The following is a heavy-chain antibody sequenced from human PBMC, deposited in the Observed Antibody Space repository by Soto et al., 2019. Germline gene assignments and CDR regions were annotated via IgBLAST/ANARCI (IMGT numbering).Heavy chain of an antibody. CDR1: GFALSTSGVG. Sequence: SGPTLVNPTQTLTLTCTFSGFALSTSGVGVGWIRQAPGKALEWIALIYWNDDKRYSPSLKSRLTITKDTSKNQVVLTMPNMDPVDTAIYYCAHGTYTRSGQACFDYWGQGTLVTVSS. V-gene: IGHV2-5*01. CDR3: AHGTYTRSGQACFDY. D-gene: IGHD6-13*01. CDR2: IYWNDDK. J-gene: IGHJ4*02.